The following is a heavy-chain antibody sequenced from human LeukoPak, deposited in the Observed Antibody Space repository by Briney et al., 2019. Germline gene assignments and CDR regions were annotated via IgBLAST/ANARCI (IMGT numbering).Heavy chain of an antibody. J-gene: IGHJ3*02. CDR2: IYYSGST. CDR3: AREAGYYDSSGYYGI. V-gene: IGHV4-30-4*01. CDR1: GGSISSGDYY. Sequence: SQTLSLTCTVSGGSISSGDYYWSWIRQPPGKGLEWIGYIYYSGSTYYNPSLKSRVTISVDTSKNQFSLKLSSVTAADTAVYYCAREAGYYDSSGYYGIWGQGTMVTVSS. D-gene: IGHD3-22*01.